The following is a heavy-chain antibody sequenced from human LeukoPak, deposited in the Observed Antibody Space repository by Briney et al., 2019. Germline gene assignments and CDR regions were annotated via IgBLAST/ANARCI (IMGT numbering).Heavy chain of an antibody. V-gene: IGHV4-59*04. CDR2: IYYSGST. CDR3: ARPVRMATIGDFDY. CDR1: GGSISSYY. D-gene: IGHD5-24*01. J-gene: IGHJ4*02. Sequence: PSETLSLTCTVSGGSISSYYWSWIRQPPGKGLEWIGYIYYSGSTYYNPSLKSRVTISVGTSKNQFSLKLSSVTAADTAVYYCARPVRMATIGDFDYWGQGTLVTVSS.